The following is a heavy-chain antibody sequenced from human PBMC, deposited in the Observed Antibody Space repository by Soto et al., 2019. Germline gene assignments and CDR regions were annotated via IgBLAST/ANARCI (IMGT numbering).Heavy chain of an antibody. CDR3: ARGTYDSSGLRSAFDI. Sequence: SETLSLTCAVSGGSISSDGYYWSWIRQHPGKGLEWIGCIYYSGSTYYNPSLKSRVTISIDKSKNQFSLKLSSVTAADTAVFYCARGTYDSSGLRSAFDIWGQGTMVTVSS. J-gene: IGHJ3*02. V-gene: IGHV4-31*11. CDR1: GGSISSDGYY. D-gene: IGHD3-22*01. CDR2: IYYSGST.